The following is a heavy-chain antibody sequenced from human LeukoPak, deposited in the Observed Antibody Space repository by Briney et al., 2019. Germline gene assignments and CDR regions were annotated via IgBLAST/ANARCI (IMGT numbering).Heavy chain of an antibody. CDR3: ARSTPYIYYDSSAISYYFDY. CDR2: IKQDGSEK. D-gene: IGHD3-22*01. J-gene: IGHJ4*02. CDR1: GFTFSSYW. V-gene: IGHV3-7*01. Sequence: GGSLRLSCAASGFTFSSYWMSWVRQAPGKGLEWVANIKQDGSEKYYVDSVKGRFTISRDNAKNSLYLQMNSLRAEDTAVYYCARSTPYIYYDSSAISYYFDYWGQGTLVTVSS.